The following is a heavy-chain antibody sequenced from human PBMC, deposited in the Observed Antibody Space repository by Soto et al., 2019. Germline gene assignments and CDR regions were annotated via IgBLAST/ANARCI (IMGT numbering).Heavy chain of an antibody. D-gene: IGHD3-10*01. CDR2: IYPGDSET. V-gene: IGHV5-51*01. CDR1: GYNFTSYW. Sequence: PGESLKISCKGSGYNFTSYWIGWVRQMPGKGLEWMGIIYPGDSETRYSPSFQGQVTISADKSISTAYLQWSSPKASDTAMYYCARRTGFERYRPDYCDYWGQGTLVTVSS. CDR3: ARRTGFERYRPDYCDY. J-gene: IGHJ4*02.